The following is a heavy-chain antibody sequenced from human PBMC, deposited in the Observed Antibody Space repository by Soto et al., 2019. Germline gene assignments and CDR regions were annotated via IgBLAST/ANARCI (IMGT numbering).Heavy chain of an antibody. V-gene: IGHV2-5*01. CDR2: VYSNDDK. CDR3: THTRGSGLYGMDV. D-gene: IGHD3-10*01. Sequence: SGPPLVKATQTLTLTCTFSGFSLSTSGVGVGWVRQPPGKALEWLALVYSNDDKRFSPSLKNRLTITKDTSKNQVVLTMTNMDPVDTAKYYCTHTRGSGLYGMDVWGQVTTVTVSS. CDR1: GFSLSTSGVG. J-gene: IGHJ6*02.